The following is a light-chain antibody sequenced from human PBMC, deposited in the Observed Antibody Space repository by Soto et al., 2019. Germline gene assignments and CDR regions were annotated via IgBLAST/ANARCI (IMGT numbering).Light chain of an antibody. J-gene: IGKJ1*01. CDR3: QQYGSSPPWT. CDR1: QSVSSGK. Sequence: EIVLTQSPGTLSLSPGERATLSCRASQSVSSGKLAWYQQKPGQAPRLLIFGASGRATGIPDRFRGSGSGTDFSLTISRLEPEDSAVYYCQQYGSSPPWTFGQGTKVDIK. V-gene: IGKV3-20*01. CDR2: GAS.